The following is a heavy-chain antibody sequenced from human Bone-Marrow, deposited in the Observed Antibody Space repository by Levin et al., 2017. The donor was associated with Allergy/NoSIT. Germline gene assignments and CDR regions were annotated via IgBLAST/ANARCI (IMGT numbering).Heavy chain of an antibody. CDR3: ARGGYGADLFDY. CDR1: GYTFTSYF. Sequence: ASVKVSCKASGYTFTSYFMYWVRQAPGQGLEWVGVINSYDGTTTYAQKFQGRVTVTRDTSTSTFYMDLRSLRSEDTAVYYCARGGYGADLFDYWGQGTLVTVYS. D-gene: IGHD4-17*01. J-gene: IGHJ4*02. V-gene: IGHV1-46*01. CDR2: INSYDGTT.